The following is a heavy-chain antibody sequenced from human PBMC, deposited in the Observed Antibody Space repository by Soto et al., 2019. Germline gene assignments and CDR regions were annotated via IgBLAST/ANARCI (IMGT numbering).Heavy chain of an antibody. CDR3: ANLFTVPNDDFDI. CDR1: GFTFSSYG. Sequence: QVQLVESGGGVVQPGRSLRLSCAASGFTFSSYGMHWVRQAPGKGLEWVAVISYDGSNKYYADSVKGRFTISRDNSKNPLYLQMNSLRAEDTAVYYCANLFTVPNDDFDIWGQGTMVTVSS. J-gene: IGHJ3*02. V-gene: IGHV3-30*18. D-gene: IGHD4-17*01. CDR2: ISYDGSNK.